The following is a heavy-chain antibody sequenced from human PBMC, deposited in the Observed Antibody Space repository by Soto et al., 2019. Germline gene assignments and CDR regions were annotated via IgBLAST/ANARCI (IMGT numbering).Heavy chain of an antibody. CDR1: GGSISSGGYY. CDR3: ARGTRFGEAFDY. CDR2: IYYSGST. J-gene: IGHJ4*02. D-gene: IGHD3-10*01. V-gene: IGHV4-31*03. Sequence: QVQLQESGPGLVKPSQTLSLTCTVSGGSISSGGYYWSWIRQHPGKGLEWIGYIYYSGSTYYNPSLKRRVTISVDTSKNQFSLKLSSVAAADTAVYYCARGTRFGEAFDYWGQGTLVTVSS.